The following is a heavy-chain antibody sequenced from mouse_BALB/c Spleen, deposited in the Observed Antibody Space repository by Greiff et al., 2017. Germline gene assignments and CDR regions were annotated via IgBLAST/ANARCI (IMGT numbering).Heavy chain of an antibody. Sequence: VQLVESGPGLVQPSQSLSITCTVSGFSLTSYGVHWVRQSPGKGLEWLGVIWSGGSTDYNAAFISRLSISKDNSKSQVFFKMNSLQANDTAIYYCARKNYGYDYAMDYWGQGTSVTVSS. CDR3: ARKNYGYDYAMDY. D-gene: IGHD1-2*01. CDR1: GFSLTSYG. V-gene: IGHV2-2*02. J-gene: IGHJ4*01. CDR2: IWSGGST.